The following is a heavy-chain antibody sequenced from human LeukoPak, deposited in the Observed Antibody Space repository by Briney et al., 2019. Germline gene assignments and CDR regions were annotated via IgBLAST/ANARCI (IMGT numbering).Heavy chain of an antibody. CDR1: GGSFSGYY. J-gene: IGHJ6*02. Sequence: SETLSLTCAVYGGSFSGYYWSWIRQPPGKRLEWIGEINHSGSTNYNPSLKSRVTISVDTSKNQFSLKLSSVTAADTAVYYCARGGAYYDYVWGSYRRPPDYYYGMDVWGQGTTVTVSS. CDR2: INHSGST. CDR3: ARGGAYYDYVWGSYRRPPDYYYGMDV. V-gene: IGHV4-34*01. D-gene: IGHD3-16*02.